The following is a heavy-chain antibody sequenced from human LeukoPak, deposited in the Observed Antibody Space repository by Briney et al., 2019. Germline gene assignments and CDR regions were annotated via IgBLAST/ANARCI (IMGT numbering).Heavy chain of an antibody. CDR1: GYIFINYY. D-gene: IGHD3-10*01. Sequence: ASVKVSCKASGYIFINYYIHWVRQAPGQGLEWMGWINTNTGNPTYAQGFTGRFVFSLDTSVSTAYLQISSLKAEDTAVYYCARDYYGSGSYEYYYYGMDVWGRGTTVTVSS. V-gene: IGHV7-4-1*02. J-gene: IGHJ6*02. CDR2: INTNTGNP. CDR3: ARDYYGSGSYEYYYYGMDV.